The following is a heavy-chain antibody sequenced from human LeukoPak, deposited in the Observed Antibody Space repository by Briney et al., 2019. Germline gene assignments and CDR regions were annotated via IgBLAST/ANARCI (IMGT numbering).Heavy chain of an antibody. CDR2: ISAYNGNT. CDR3: AREDGYYGSGSYLPHACDY. D-gene: IGHD3-10*01. J-gene: IGHJ4*02. CDR1: GYTFTSYG. Sequence: GGPVKVSCKASGYTFTSYGISWVRQAPGQGLEWMGWISAYNGNTNYAQKLQGRVTMTTDTSTSTAYMELRSLRSDDTAVYYCAREDGYYGSGSYLPHACDYWGQGTLVTVSS. V-gene: IGHV1-18*01.